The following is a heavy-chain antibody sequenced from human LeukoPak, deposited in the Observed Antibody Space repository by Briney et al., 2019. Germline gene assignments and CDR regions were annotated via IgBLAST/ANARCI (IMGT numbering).Heavy chain of an antibody. D-gene: IGHD2-2*01. CDR1: GFTFGAYA. CDR3: TKTVVVPAGYYYFYYMDV. CDR2: IRSKAYGGTT. J-gene: IGHJ6*03. V-gene: IGHV3-49*04. Sequence: GGSLRLSCTASGFTFGAYAMSWVRQAPGKGLEWVGFIRSKAYGGTTEYAASVKGRFTISRDDSKSIAYLQMNSLKTEDTAVYYCTKTVVVPAGYYYFYYMDVWGKGTTVTISS.